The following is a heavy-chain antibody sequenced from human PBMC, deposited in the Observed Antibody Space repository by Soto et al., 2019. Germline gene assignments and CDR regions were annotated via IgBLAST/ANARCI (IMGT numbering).Heavy chain of an antibody. CDR2: INAGNGNT. V-gene: IGHV1-3*01. D-gene: IGHD3-10*01. Sequence: GASVKVSCKASGYTFTSYSMHWVRQAPGQRLEWMGWINAGNGNTKYSQKFQGRVTITRDTSASTAYMELSSLRSEDTAVHYCARDMGFGLSDYWGQGTLVTVSS. J-gene: IGHJ4*02. CDR3: ARDMGFGLSDY. CDR1: GYTFTSYS.